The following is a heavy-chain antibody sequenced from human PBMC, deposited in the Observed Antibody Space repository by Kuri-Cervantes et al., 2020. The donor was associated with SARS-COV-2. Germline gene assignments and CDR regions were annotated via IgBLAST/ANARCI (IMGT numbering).Heavy chain of an antibody. J-gene: IGHJ6*02. CDR3: ARGMVRGLIQSYYYGMDV. D-gene: IGHD3-10*01. Sequence: ASVKVSCKASGYTFTGYYMHWVRQAPGHGLEWMGWINPNSGGTNYAQKFQGWVTMTRDTSSTGYMELSRLRSDDTAVYYCARGMVRGLIQSYYYGMDVWGQGTTVTVSS. CDR2: INPNSGGT. V-gene: IGHV1-2*04. CDR1: GYTFTGYY.